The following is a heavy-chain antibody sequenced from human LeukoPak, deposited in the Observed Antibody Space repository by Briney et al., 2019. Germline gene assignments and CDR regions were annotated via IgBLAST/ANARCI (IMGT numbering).Heavy chain of an antibody. V-gene: IGHV4-34*01. Sequence: SETLSLTCGVYGGSFSGYYWSWIRQPPGKGLEWIGEINHSGSTNYNPSLKSRVTISVDTSKNQFSLKLSSVTAADTAVYYCARAQERRGGRWFDPWGQGTLVTVSS. CDR3: ARAQERRGGRWFDP. D-gene: IGHD1-1*01. CDR2: INHSGST. J-gene: IGHJ5*02. CDR1: GGSFSGYY.